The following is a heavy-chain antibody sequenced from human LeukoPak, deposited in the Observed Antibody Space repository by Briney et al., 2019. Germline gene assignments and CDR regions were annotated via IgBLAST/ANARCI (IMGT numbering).Heavy chain of an antibody. J-gene: IGHJ3*02. CDR1: GFTFSSYS. CDR2: ISSSSSYI. CDR3: ARDGGGFGELYDAFDI. D-gene: IGHD3-10*01. Sequence: GGSLRLSCAASGFTFSSYSMNWVRQAPGKGPEWVSSISSSSSYIYYADSVKGRFTISRDNAKNSLYLQMNSLRAEDTAVYYCARDGGGFGELYDAFDIWGQGTMVTVSS. V-gene: IGHV3-21*01.